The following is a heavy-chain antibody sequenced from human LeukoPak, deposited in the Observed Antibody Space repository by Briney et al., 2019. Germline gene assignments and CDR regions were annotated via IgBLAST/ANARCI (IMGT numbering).Heavy chain of an antibody. CDR2: IRYDGSNK. J-gene: IGHJ4*02. Sequence: PGGSLRLSCAASGFTFSSYGMHGVGQAPGKGLEGVAFIRYDGSNKYYEDSVKGRFTISRDNSKNTLYLQMNSLRAEDTAVYYCAKGYCSGGSCPFDHWGQGTLVTVSS. CDR1: GFTFSSYG. CDR3: AKGYCSGGSCPFDH. V-gene: IGHV3-30*02. D-gene: IGHD2-15*01.